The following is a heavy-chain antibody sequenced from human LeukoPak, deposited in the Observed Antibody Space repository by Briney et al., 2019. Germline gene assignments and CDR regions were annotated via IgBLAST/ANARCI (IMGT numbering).Heavy chain of an antibody. CDR3: AAAPIYYGMDV. CDR1: GGSISSGDYY. V-gene: IGHV4-30-4*01. Sequence: SETLSLTCTVSGGSISSGDYYWSWMRPPPGKGLVWIGYTYYSGSTYYNPSLKSRVTISVDTSKNQFSLKLSSVTAADTAVYYCAAAPIYYGMDVWGQGTTVTVSS. J-gene: IGHJ6*02. D-gene: IGHD2-15*01. CDR2: TYYSGST.